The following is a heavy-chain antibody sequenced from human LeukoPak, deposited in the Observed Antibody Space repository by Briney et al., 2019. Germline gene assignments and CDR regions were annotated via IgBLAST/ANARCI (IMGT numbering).Heavy chain of an antibody. CDR2: IYYSGST. Sequence: SETLSLTCTVSGGSISSSSYYWGWIRQPPGKGLEWIGSIYYSGSTYYNPSHKSRVTISVDTSKNQFSLKLSSVTAADTAVYYCARDKILVRYYDSSGYHYFDYWGQGTLVTVSS. CDR1: GGSISSSSYY. V-gene: IGHV4-39*07. D-gene: IGHD3-22*01. CDR3: ARDKILVRYYDSSGYHYFDY. J-gene: IGHJ4*02.